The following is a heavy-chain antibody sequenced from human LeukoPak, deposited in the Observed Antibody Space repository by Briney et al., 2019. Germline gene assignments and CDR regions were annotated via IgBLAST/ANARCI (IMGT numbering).Heavy chain of an antibody. CDR1: GYTFTSYY. CDR3: ARLSYYYDSSGYYYTNAFDI. Sequence: ASVKVSCKASGYTFTSYYMHWVRQAPGQGLEWMGWINPNSGGTNYAQKFQGRVTMTRDTSISTAYMELSRLRSDDTAVYYCARLSYYYDSSGYYYTNAFDIWGQGTMVTVSS. J-gene: IGHJ3*02. D-gene: IGHD3-22*01. V-gene: IGHV1-2*02. CDR2: INPNSGGT.